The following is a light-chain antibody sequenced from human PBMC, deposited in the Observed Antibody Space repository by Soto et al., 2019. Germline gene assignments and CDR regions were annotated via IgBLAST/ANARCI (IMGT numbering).Light chain of an antibody. Sequence: EFVLTQSPGTLSLSPGERATLSCRASQSVGSNSLAWYQQKPGQAPRILIYGASTRATGIPDRFSGSGSGTDLTLTISRLEPEDFVVYYCQQYGGSPPLTFGGGTKVEIK. V-gene: IGKV3-20*01. J-gene: IGKJ4*01. CDR2: GAS. CDR1: QSVGSNS. CDR3: QQYGGSPPLT.